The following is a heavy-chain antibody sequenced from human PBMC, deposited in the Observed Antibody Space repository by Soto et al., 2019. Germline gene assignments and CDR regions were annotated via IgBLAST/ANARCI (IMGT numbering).Heavy chain of an antibody. V-gene: IGHV4-59*01. D-gene: IGHD2-21*02. Sequence: SETLSLTCTVSGGSISSYYWRCIRQPPGKGLEWIGYIYYSGSTSYNPSLKSRVTMSVDMSKNQFSLKLNSVTAADTAVYYCAIYLWGYCRPDCYPFDVWGQVTTVSVS. CDR1: GGSISSYY. CDR2: IYYSGST. CDR3: AIYLWGYCRPDCYPFDV. J-gene: IGHJ6*02.